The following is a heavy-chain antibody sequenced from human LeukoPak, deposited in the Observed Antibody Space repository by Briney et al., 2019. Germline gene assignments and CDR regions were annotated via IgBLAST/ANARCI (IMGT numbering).Heavy chain of an antibody. J-gene: IGHJ4*02. CDR2: INPNSGGT. D-gene: IGHD3-9*01. Sequence: GASVKVSCKASGYTFTGYYIHWVRQAPGQGLEWMGWINPNSGGTNYAQKFQGRVTMTRDTSISTAYMELSRLRSDDTAVYYCARDMGDGYDLTGYGDFDYWGQGTLVTVSS. CDR3: ARDMGDGYDLTGYGDFDY. CDR1: GYTFTGYY. V-gene: IGHV1-2*02.